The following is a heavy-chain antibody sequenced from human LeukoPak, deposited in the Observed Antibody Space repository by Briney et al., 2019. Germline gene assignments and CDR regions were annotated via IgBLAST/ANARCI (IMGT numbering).Heavy chain of an antibody. CDR2: IYYSGST. J-gene: IGHJ4*02. CDR1: GGSISDFY. Sequence: PSETLSLTCTVSGGSISDFYWSWIRQPPGKGLEWIGYIYYSGSTNYNPSLKSRVTISVDTSKNQFSLKLSSVTAADTAVYYCARVGGDYPFWGQGTLVTVSS. V-gene: IGHV4-59*01. CDR3: ARVGGDYPF. D-gene: IGHD4-17*01.